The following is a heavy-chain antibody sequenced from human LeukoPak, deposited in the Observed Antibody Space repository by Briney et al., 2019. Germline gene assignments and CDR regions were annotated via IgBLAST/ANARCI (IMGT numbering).Heavy chain of an antibody. D-gene: IGHD6-19*01. J-gene: IGHJ5*02. CDR2: IIPIFGTA. CDR3: ARDPSYGRQWLGNWFAP. Sequence: SVKVSCKASGGTFSSYAISWVRQAPGQGLEWMGRIIPIFGTANYAQKFQGRVTITTDESTSTAYMELSSLRSEDTAVYYCARDPSYGRQWLGNWFAPGAREPWSPSPQ. CDR1: GGTFSSYA. V-gene: IGHV1-69*05.